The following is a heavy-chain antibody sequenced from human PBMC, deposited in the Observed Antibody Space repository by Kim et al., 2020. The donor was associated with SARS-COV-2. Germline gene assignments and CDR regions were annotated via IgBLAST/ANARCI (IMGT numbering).Heavy chain of an antibody. CDR3: ARIYYSYFYLDV. Sequence: YYNPSLKSRVTMSADTSKKEVSLRLSSVTAADTAVYYCARIYYSYFYLDVWGKGTSVTVS. J-gene: IGHJ6*03. V-gene: IGHV4-39*01.